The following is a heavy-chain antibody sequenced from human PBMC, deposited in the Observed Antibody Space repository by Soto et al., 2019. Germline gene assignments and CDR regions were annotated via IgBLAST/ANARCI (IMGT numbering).Heavy chain of an antibody. CDR2: IIPILGIA. D-gene: IGHD6-13*01. Sequence: QVQLVQSGAEVKKPGSSVKVSCKASGGTFSSYTISWVRQAPGQGLEWMGRIIPILGIANYAQKFQGRVTITADKSTGTAYMELSSLRSEDTAVYYCARAFVRHGLAAAGHFDLWGRGTLVTVSS. V-gene: IGHV1-69*02. CDR1: GGTFSSYT. J-gene: IGHJ2*01. CDR3: ARAFVRHGLAAAGHFDL.